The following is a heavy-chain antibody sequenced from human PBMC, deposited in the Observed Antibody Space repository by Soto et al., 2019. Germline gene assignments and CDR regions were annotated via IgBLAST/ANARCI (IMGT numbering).Heavy chain of an antibody. CDR2: IYYSGST. Sequence: SETLSLTCTVSGGSISSYYWSWIRQPPGKGLEWIGYIYYSGSTNYNPSLKSRVTISVDTSKNQFSLKLSSVTAADTAVYYCARWSSWYERFYAFDIWGQGTMVTVSS. J-gene: IGHJ3*02. CDR1: GGSISSYY. CDR3: ARWSSWYERFYAFDI. V-gene: IGHV4-59*01. D-gene: IGHD6-13*01.